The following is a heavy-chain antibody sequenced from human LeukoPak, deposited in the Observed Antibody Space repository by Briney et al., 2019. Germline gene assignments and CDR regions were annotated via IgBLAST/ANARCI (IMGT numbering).Heavy chain of an antibody. CDR1: GFTFSSYG. J-gene: IGHJ4*02. Sequence: GTSLRLSCAASGFTFSSYGVHWVRQAPGKGLEWVAVISYDGSHQYYADSVKGRFTISRGNAGNSLYLQMNSLRAEDTAVYYCARETRGTVGSYWGQGTLVTVSS. D-gene: IGHD1-26*01. V-gene: IGHV3-30*03. CDR2: ISYDGSHQ. CDR3: ARETRGTVGSY.